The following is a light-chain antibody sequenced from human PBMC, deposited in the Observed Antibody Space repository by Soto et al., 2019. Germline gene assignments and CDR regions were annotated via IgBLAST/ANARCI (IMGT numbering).Light chain of an antibody. Sequence: DVQMTQSPSTLSASVGDRVTITCRASQNVNTWLAWYQQKPGRAPNLLIHKASTLETGVPSRFSGSGSGTEFTLSISSLLPDDFATYYCHQYDSAPLTFGGGTKVEI. V-gene: IGKV1-5*03. CDR2: KAS. CDR1: QNVNTW. J-gene: IGKJ4*01. CDR3: HQYDSAPLT.